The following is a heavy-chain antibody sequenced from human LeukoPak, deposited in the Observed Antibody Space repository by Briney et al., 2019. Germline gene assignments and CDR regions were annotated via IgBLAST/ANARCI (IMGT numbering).Heavy chain of an antibody. D-gene: IGHD3-10*01. V-gene: IGHV3-23*01. J-gene: IGHJ4*02. CDR3: AKERGITMVRGVDRAFDY. Sequence: GGSLRLSCAASGFTFSSYAMSWVRQAPGKGLEWVSAISGSGGSTYYADSVKGRFTISRDNSKNTLYLQMNSLRAEDTAVYYCAKERGITMVRGVDRAFDYWGQGTLVTVSS. CDR1: GFTFSSYA. CDR2: ISGSGGST.